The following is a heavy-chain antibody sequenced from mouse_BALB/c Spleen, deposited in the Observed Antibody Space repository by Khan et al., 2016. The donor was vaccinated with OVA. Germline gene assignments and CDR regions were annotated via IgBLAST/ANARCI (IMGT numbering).Heavy chain of an antibody. J-gene: IGHJ3*01. V-gene: IGHV3-8*02. D-gene: IGHD2-14*01. CDR1: GDSISSGY. CDR3: AISIYRYAFAY. CDR2: MISSGYT. Sequence: EVQLQESGPSLVQPSQTLSLTCSVTGDSISSGYWSWIRKFPGNKLEYMGYMISSGYTYYNPSLKSRISITRHTSKNQYYLQLNSVTTEYTATYYCAISIYRYAFAYWGQGTLVTVSA.